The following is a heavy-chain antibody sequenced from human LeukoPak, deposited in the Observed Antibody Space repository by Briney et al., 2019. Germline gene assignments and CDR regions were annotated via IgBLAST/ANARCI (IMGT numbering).Heavy chain of an antibody. Sequence: TSETLTLTCTVSGGSISSDYWSWIRQPPGKGLEWIGYIYYRGSTNYNPSLKSRVTISVDTSKNQFSLKLSSVTAADTAVYYCARLSGYSSGHYYSDYWGQGTLVTVSS. V-gene: IGHV4-59*01. CDR3: ARLSGYSSGHYYSDY. CDR1: GGSISSDY. J-gene: IGHJ4*02. D-gene: IGHD3-22*01. CDR2: IYYRGST.